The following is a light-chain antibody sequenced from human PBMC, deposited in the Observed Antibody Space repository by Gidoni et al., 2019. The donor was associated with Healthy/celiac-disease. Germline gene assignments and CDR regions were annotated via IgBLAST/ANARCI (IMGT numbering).Light chain of an antibody. CDR1: QSVLYSSDNKNY. Sequence: DIVMTQSPDSLAVSLGERATINCKSSQSVLYSSDNKNYLAWYQQKPGQPPKLLIYWASTRESGVPDRFSGSGSGTDFTLTISSLQAEDVGVYYCQQYLGPPYTFXGXTKVVIK. J-gene: IGKJ4*01. CDR2: WAS. V-gene: IGKV4-1*01. CDR3: QQYLGPPYT.